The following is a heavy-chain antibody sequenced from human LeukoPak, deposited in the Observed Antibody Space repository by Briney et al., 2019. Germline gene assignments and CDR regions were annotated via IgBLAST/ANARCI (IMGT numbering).Heavy chain of an antibody. V-gene: IGHV3-23*01. D-gene: IGHD6-13*01. Sequence: GGSLRLSCAASGFTFSSYAMSWVRQAPGKGLEWVSAISGSGGSTYYADSVKGRFTISRDNSKNTLYLQMNSLRAEDTAVYYCAKGIAAAYYYYYYMDVWGKGTTVTVSS. J-gene: IGHJ6*03. CDR2: ISGSGGST. CDR3: AKGIAAAYYYYYYMDV. CDR1: GFTFSSYA.